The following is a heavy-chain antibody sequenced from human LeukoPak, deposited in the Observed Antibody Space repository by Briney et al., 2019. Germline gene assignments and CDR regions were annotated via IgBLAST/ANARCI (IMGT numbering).Heavy chain of an antibody. CDR1: GGSISNYY. CDR3: ARSTSPNTWFDP. J-gene: IGHJ5*02. Sequence: PSETLSLTCTVSGGSISNYYWSWIRQPPGKGLEWIGYISYSGGTNYNPSLKSRVTISVDPSKNQFSLKLSSVNAADTAVYYCARSTSPNTWFDPWGQGTLVAVSS. CDR2: ISYSGGT. V-gene: IGHV4-59*01.